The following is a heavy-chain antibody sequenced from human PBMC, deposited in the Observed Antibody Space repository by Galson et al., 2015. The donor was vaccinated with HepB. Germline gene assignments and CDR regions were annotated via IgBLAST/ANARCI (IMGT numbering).Heavy chain of an antibody. CDR1: GFTFSNYA. CDR3: AKDTSLRFFDWLLDY. D-gene: IGHD3-9*01. CDR2: ISGSGGTT. V-gene: IGHV3-23*01. Sequence: SLRLSCAASGFTFSNYAMSWVRQAPGKGLQWVSVISGSGGTTYYADSVKGRFPISRDNSKNTLYLQMNSLRAEDTAVYYCAKDTSLRFFDWLLDYWGQGTLVTVSS. J-gene: IGHJ4*02.